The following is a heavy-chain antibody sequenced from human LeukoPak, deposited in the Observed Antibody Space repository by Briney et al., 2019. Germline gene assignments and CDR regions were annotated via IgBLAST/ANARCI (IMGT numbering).Heavy chain of an antibody. CDR1: GFTFSSYW. V-gene: IGHV3-7*01. CDR3: ARGVPYASWSGPHYSDY. D-gene: IGHD3-3*01. CDR2: IKQDGSQK. Sequence: GGSLRLSCAASGFTFSSYWMSWVRQAPGKGLEWVANIKQDGSQKYYVDSVNGRFSISRDNAKNSLYLQMNSLRAEDTAVYYCARGVPYASWSGPHYSDYWGQGTLVTVSS. J-gene: IGHJ4*02.